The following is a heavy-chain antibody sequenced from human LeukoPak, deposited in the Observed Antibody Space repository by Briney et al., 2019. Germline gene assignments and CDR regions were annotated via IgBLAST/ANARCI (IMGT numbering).Heavy chain of an antibody. Sequence: SETLSLTCTVSGGSISSSSYYWGWIRQPPGKGLEWIGSIYYSGSTNYNPSLKSRVTISVDTSKNQFSLKLSSVTAADTAVYYCARGGRNFVLRYFDWLLEAFDYWGQGTLVTVSS. CDR1: GGSISSSSYY. J-gene: IGHJ4*02. D-gene: IGHD3-9*01. V-gene: IGHV4-39*07. CDR2: IYYSGST. CDR3: ARGGRNFVLRYFDWLLEAFDY.